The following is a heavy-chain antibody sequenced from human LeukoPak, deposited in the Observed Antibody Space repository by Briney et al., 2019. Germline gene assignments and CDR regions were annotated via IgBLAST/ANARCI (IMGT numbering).Heavy chain of an antibody. CDR3: ARQDPELAY. CDR2: ISYMGDHR. D-gene: IGHD1-26*01. Sequence: GESLRLSCTASGFTFSDCDMNWFRQAPGKGLQWVSSISYMGDHRYYADSAKGRFTISRDNAKNSLYLQMNSLRVEDTAVYYCARQDPELAYWGQGTLVTVSS. CDR1: GFTFSDCD. J-gene: IGHJ4*02. V-gene: IGHV3-21*06.